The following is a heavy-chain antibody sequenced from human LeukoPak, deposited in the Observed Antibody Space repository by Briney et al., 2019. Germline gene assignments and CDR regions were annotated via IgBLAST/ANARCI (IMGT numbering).Heavy chain of an antibody. CDR2: IRSKANSYAT. CDR3: TRPYPPGIAKLGDYMDV. J-gene: IGHJ6*03. V-gene: IGHV3-73*01. D-gene: IGHD6-13*01. CDR1: GFTFSGSA. Sequence: GGSLRLSCAASGFTFSGSAMHWVRQASGKGLEWVGRIRSKANSYATAYAASVKGRFTISRDDSKNTAYLQMNSLKTEDTAVYYCTRPYPPGIAKLGDYMDVWGKGTTVTVSS.